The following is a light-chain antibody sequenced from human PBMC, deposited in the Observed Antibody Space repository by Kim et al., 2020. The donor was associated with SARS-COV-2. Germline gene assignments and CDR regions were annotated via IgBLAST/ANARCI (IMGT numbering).Light chain of an antibody. CDR2: AAS. CDR1: QGISNS. J-gene: IGKJ2*01. CDR3: QQYYSTPYT. V-gene: IGKV1-NL1*01. Sequence: SASVGDAVTINCRASQGISNSLSWYQQKPGKAPQLLLYAASRLESGVPSRFSGSGSGTDYTLTISSLQPEDFATYYCQQYYSTPYTFGQGTKLEI.